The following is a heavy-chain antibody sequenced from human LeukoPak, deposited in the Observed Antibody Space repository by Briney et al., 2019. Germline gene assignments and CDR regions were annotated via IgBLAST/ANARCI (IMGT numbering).Heavy chain of an antibody. CDR3: AREYFDYGRQPVPPHDAFDI. CDR1: GGSISSGDYY. CDR2: IYYSGST. V-gene: IGHV4-30-4*08. D-gene: IGHD4-17*01. J-gene: IGHJ3*02. Sequence: SETLSLTCTVSGGSISSGDYYWSWIRQPPGKGLEWIGYIYYSGSTYYNPSLKSQVTISVDTSKNQFSLKLSSVTAADTAVYYCAREYFDYGRQPVPPHDAFDIWGQGTMVTVSS.